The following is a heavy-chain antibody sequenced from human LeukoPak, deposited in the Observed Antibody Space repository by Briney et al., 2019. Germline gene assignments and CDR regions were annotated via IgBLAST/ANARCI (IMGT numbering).Heavy chain of an antibody. D-gene: IGHD1-26*01. CDR2: TYYRSKWYY. CDR3: ARTRDLGPDY. CDR1: GDSVSSNSVA. J-gene: IGHJ4*02. V-gene: IGHV6-1*01. Sequence: TSQTLSLTCAISGDSVSSNSVAWNWIRQSPSRGLEWLGRTYYRSKWYYHYAVSMKSRITVNPDTSKNQFSLQLNSVTPEDTAVYYCARTRDLGPDYWGQGTLVTVSS.